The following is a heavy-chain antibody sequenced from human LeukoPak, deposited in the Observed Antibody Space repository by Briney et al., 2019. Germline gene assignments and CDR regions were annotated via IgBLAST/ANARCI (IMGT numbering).Heavy chain of an antibody. CDR3: ARVRAVAGTPPDY. Sequence: SETLSLTCAVYGGSFSGYYWSRIRQPPGKGLEWIGEINHSGSTYYNPSLKSRVTISVDTSKNQFSLKMRSVTAADTAVYYCARVRAVAGTPPDYWGQGTLVTVSS. CDR1: GGSFSGYY. CDR2: INHSGST. D-gene: IGHD6-19*01. V-gene: IGHV4-34*01. J-gene: IGHJ4*02.